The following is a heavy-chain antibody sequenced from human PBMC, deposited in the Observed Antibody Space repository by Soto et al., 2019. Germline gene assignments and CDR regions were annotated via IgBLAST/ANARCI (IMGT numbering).Heavy chain of an antibody. CDR3: ARSVLLWFGRYFDY. D-gene: IGHD3-10*01. Sequence: EVQLLESGGGLVQPGGSLRLSCAASGFTFSSYAMSWVRQAPGKGLEWVSAISGSGGSTYYADSVKGRFTIARDNSKNTLYLQMNSQRAEDTAVYYCARSVLLWFGRYFDYRGQGTLVAVAS. CDR1: GFTFSSYA. CDR2: ISGSGGST. V-gene: IGHV3-23*01. J-gene: IGHJ4*02.